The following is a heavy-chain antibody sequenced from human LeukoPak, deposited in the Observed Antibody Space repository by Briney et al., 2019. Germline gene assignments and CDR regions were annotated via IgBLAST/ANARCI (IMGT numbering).Heavy chain of an antibody. J-gene: IGHJ3*02. CDR2: IYYSWST. V-gene: IGHV4-39*01. CDR1: GGSLSSSSYY. CDR3: ARHRPNDAFDI. Sequence: PSETLSLTCIVTGGSLSSSSYYWGWVRQPSGKGLGWIGSIYYSWSTYYNPSLKSRVTISVDTSKNQFSLKLSSVTAADTAVYYCARHRPNDAFDIWGQGTMVTVSS.